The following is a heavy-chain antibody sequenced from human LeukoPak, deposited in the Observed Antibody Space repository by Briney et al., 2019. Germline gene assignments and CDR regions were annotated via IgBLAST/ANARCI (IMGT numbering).Heavy chain of an antibody. CDR2: VSVEGIGR. J-gene: IGHJ4*02. D-gene: IGHD4-11*01. Sequence: RSLRLSCAASGFTFSSYTFYWFRQAPGKGLEWVASVSVEGIGRYFPGSVEGRFAISRDDSKKSVFLQMSNVRPEDTALYFCATVTKVDFDYWGQGTLVTVSS. V-gene: IGHV3-30*09. CDR3: ATVTKVDFDY. CDR1: GFTFSSYT.